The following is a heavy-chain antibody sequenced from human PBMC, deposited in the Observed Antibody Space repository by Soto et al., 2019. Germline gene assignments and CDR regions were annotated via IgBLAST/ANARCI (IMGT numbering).Heavy chain of an antibody. CDR3: AKDFDNTGLDH. V-gene: IGHV3-23*01. CDR2: ITNGGGFK. CDR1: GLTFSTYV. D-gene: IGHD2-8*02. Sequence: PGGSMRLSCAASGLTFSTYVMGGSRQAPGKGLEWVSLITNGGGFKYYGDSVKGRFAISRDNSKNTLYLQMNSLRAEDTPVYYCAKDFDNTGLDHWGRGTLVTVSS. J-gene: IGHJ4*02.